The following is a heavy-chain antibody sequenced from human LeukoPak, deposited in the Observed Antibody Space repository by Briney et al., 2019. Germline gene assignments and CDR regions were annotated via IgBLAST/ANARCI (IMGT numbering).Heavy chain of an antibody. Sequence: SGPALVKPTQTLTLTCTFSGFSLSTSGMCVSWIRQPPGKALEWLARIDWDDDKYYSTSLKTRLTISKDTSKNQVVLTMTNMDPVDTATYYCARTRYTAMVSYYFDYWGQGTLVTVSS. D-gene: IGHD5-18*01. V-gene: IGHV2-70*11. CDR3: ARTRYTAMVSYYFDY. J-gene: IGHJ4*02. CDR2: IDWDDDK. CDR1: GFSLSTSGMC.